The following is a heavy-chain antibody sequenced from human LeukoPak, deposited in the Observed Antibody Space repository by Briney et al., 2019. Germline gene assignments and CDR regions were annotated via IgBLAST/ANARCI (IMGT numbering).Heavy chain of an antibody. V-gene: IGHV1-69*01. D-gene: IGHD2-21*02. CDR3: ARILENTIPVGDSHAFDI. J-gene: IGHJ3*02. CDR2: IIPIFGTA. Sequence: PGGSLRLSCATSGFSFSSYAISWVRQAPGQGLEWMGGIIPIFGTANYAQKFQGRVTITADESTSTAYMELSSLRSEDTAVYYCARILENTIPVGDSHAFDIWGQGTMVTVSS. CDR1: GFSFSSYA.